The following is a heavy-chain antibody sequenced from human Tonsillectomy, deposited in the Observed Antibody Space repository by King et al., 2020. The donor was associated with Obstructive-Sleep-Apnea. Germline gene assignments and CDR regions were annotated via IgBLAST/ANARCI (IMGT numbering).Heavy chain of an antibody. Sequence: VQLVESGGGLVQPGGSLRLSCAASGFTFSNFAMNWVRQAPGKGPEWVSSITGSGASTYCSDSVKGRFTISRDNFKDALYLQMSSLRGEDTAVYYCAKSLGGFPYYYGMDVWGQGTTVTVSS. CDR1: GFTFSNFA. CDR2: ITGSGAST. CDR3: AKSLGGFPYYYGMDV. J-gene: IGHJ6*02. V-gene: IGHV3-23*04.